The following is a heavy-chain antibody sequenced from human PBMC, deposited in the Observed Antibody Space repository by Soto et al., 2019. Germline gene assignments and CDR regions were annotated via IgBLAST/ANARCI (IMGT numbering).Heavy chain of an antibody. D-gene: IGHD2-2*01. CDR3: ASMTYQEDYDYYYVDV. J-gene: IGHJ6*03. CDR2: MNPNSGNT. V-gene: IGHV1-8*01. CDR1: GYTFTSYD. Sequence: AASVKVSCKASGYTFTSYDINWVRQATGQGLEWMGWMNPNSGNTGYAQKFQGRVTMTRNTSISTAYMELSSLRSEDTAVYYCASMTYQEDYDYYYVDVWGKGTTVTVSS.